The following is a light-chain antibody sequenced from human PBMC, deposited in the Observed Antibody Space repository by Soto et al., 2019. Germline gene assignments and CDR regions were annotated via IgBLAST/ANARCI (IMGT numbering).Light chain of an antibody. Sequence: EIVMTQSPATLSVSPGERATLACRASHSVSSNLAWYQQKPVQAPRLLIYGSSTRAPGIPARFSGSGSGTEVTHTISSLQSEDFAVYYCQQYNNWPTLTFGGGTKVEIK. CDR2: GSS. J-gene: IGKJ4*01. V-gene: IGKV3-15*01. CDR3: QQYNNWPTLT. CDR1: HSVSSN.